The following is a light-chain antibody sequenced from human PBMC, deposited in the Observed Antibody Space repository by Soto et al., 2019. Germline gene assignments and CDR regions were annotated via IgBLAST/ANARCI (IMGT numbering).Light chain of an antibody. CDR1: SSTIGAGYD. Sequence: QSVLTQPPSVSGAPGQRVTISCTGTSSTIGAGYDVHWYQHLPGTAPKLLIYHNSNRPSGVPDRFSASKSGTSASLAITGLQAEDEADYYCQSYDSTLNGHVVFGGGTKVTVL. J-gene: IGLJ2*01. CDR3: QSYDSTLNGHVV. CDR2: HNS. V-gene: IGLV1-40*01.